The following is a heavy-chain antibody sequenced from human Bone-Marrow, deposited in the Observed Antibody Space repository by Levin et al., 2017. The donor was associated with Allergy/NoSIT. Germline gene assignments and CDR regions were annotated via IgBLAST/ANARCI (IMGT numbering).Heavy chain of an antibody. CDR2: ISYDGGHD. J-gene: IGHJ4*02. CDR3: AKGTGNYYDTTGHFDF. Sequence: PGGSLRLSCAASGFNFFNYGMHWVRQAPGKGLEWVATISYDGGHDYYADSVRGRFTISRDNSRERVYLQMNSLRPEDTAVFYCAKGTGNYYDTTGHFDFWGRGTLVTVSS. D-gene: IGHD3-22*01. CDR1: GFNFFNYG. V-gene: IGHV3-30*18.